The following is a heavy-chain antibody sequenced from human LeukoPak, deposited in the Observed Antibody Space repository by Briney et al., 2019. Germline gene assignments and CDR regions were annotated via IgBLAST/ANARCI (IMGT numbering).Heavy chain of an antibody. J-gene: IGHJ4*02. D-gene: IGHD3-9*01. CDR3: ARHGMLRFFDWSSPYYFDY. CDR2: IYYSGIT. V-gene: IGHV4-39*01. CDR1: GGSISSSSYY. Sequence: SETLSLTCTVSGGSISSSSYYWGWIRQPPGKGLEWIGSIYYSGITYYNPSLKSRVTISVDTSKNQFSLKLSSVTAADTAVYYCARHGMLRFFDWSSPYYFDYWGQGTLVTVSS.